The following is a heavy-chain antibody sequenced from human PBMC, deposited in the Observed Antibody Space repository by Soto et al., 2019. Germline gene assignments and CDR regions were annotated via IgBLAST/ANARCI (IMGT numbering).Heavy chain of an antibody. CDR3: ARHGYNYGGGYFDD. Sequence: EVQLVESGGGLVQPGGSLRLSCAASGVTVSSKYMSWVRQAPGKGLDWVSVIYSGGSTYYADYVKGRFTISRDNTKNKLYRQMNSLRAEDTAVYYCARHGYNYGGGYFDDWGQGTLVTVSS. CDR1: GVTVSSKY. J-gene: IGHJ4*02. CDR2: IYSGGST. D-gene: IGHD5-18*01. V-gene: IGHV3-66*04.